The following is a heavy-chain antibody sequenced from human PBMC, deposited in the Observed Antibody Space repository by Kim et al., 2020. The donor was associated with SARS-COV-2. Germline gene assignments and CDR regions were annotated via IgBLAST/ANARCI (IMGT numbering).Heavy chain of an antibody. CDR3: ARAGPLRAFDI. Sequence: TYCNPSLKSRVTISLDTSKNQFSLKLSSVTAADTAVYYCARAGPLRAFDIWGQGTMVTVSS. CDR2: T. V-gene: IGHV4-31*02. J-gene: IGHJ3*02. D-gene: IGHD1-1*01.